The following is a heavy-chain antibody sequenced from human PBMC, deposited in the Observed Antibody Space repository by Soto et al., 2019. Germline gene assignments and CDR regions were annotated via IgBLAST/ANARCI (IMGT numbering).Heavy chain of an antibody. D-gene: IGHD6-19*01. CDR1: GFTFSSYA. V-gene: IGHV3-23*01. J-gene: IGHJ4*02. CDR3: AQKTVAGTFLYPGPFDY. Sequence: EVQLLESGGGLVQPGGSLRLSCAASGFTFSSYAMSWVRQAPGKGLEWVSAISGSGGSTYYADSVKGRFTISRDNSKNTLYLQMNSLRAEDTAVYYCAQKTVAGTFLYPGPFDYWGQGTLVTVSS. CDR2: ISGSGGST.